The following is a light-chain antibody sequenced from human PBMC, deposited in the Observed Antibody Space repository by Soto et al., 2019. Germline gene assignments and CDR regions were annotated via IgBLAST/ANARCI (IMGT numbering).Light chain of an antibody. CDR1: QDISNY. V-gene: IGKV1-33*01. CDR2: DAS. Sequence: DIQMTQSPSSLSASVGDRVTITCQASQDISNYLNWYQQKPGKAPKLLIYDASNLETGVPSRLSGSGSGTDFTFTISSLKPEDIATYYCQQYDNLPPSLTFGGGTKVEIK. CDR3: QQYDNLPPSLT. J-gene: IGKJ4*01.